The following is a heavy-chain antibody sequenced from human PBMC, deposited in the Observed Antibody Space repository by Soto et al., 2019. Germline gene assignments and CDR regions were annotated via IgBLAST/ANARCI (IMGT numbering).Heavy chain of an antibody. D-gene: IGHD3-16*01. CDR2: IYSSGNI. J-gene: IGHJ4*02. Sequence: QVQLREASPGLVKSSETLSLTCTVSGGSVNTGGHFWSWIRQPPGKGLEWIGFIYSSGNINNDPSLRSRLTMSVDTSKNTFSLILRSVTAADTAVYYCARGQGGLHYYFDYWGQGIPVTVSS. CDR1: GGSVNTGGHF. CDR3: ARGQGGLHYYFDY. V-gene: IGHV4-61*03.